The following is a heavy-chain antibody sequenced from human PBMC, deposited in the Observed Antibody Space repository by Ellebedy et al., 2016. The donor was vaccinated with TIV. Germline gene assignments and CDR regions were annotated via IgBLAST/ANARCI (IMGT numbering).Heavy chain of an antibody. CDR1: GFTFRSYS. D-gene: IGHD3-10*01. CDR2: TSSSSSTI. V-gene: IGHV3-48*04. Sequence: GESLKISCAASGFTFRSYSMNWVRQAPGPGLEWVSYTSSSSSTIYYADSVKGRFTISRDNAKNSLYLQMNSLRVDDTSVYFCGAAWFGESVDYWGQGTLVTVSS. J-gene: IGHJ4*02. CDR3: GAAWFGESVDY.